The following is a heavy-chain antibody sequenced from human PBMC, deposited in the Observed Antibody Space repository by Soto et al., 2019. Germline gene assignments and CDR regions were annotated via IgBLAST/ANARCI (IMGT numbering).Heavy chain of an antibody. CDR3: TAQTSEYNSSGGGGLAVSFDY. D-gene: IGHD6-6*01. J-gene: IGHJ4*02. Sequence: EVQLVESGGGLVQPGGSLRLSCAASGFTFSGSAIHWVRQASGKGLEWVGRIRSNANTYATAYAVSVKGRFTISRDDPRNMANLQMNSLKTGDTAVYYCTAQTSEYNSSGGGGLAVSFDYWGRGTLVTVSS. V-gene: IGHV3-73*02. CDR2: IRSNANTYAT. CDR1: GFTFSGSA.